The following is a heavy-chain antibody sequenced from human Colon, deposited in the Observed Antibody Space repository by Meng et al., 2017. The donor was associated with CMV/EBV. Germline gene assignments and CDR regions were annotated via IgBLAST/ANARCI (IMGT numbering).Heavy chain of an antibody. CDR1: GFTLSNSG. CDR2: IRFDGSNG. V-gene: IGHV3-30*02. Sequence: GGSLRLSCAASGFTLSNSGMHWVRQAPGKGLEWVAFIRFDGSNGYYVDSVRGRFTISRDISNNMLYLDMDSLRPEDTAMYYCAMAPKLIVYNAFDVWGQGTMVTVSS. J-gene: IGHJ3*01. D-gene: IGHD2-8*01. CDR3: AMAPKLIVYNAFDV.